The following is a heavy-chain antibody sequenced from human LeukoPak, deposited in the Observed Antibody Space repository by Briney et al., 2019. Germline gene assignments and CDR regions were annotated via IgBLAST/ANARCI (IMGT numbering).Heavy chain of an antibody. D-gene: IGHD3-10*01. CDR3: ARNIWFGESADAFDI. Sequence: GGSLRLSCAASGFTFSSYSMNWVRQAPGKGLEWVSSISSSSSYIYYADSVKGRFTISRDNAKNSLYLQMNSLRAEDTAVYYCARNIWFGESADAFDIWGQGTMVTVSS. J-gene: IGHJ3*02. CDR2: ISSSSSYI. CDR1: GFTFSSYS. V-gene: IGHV3-21*04.